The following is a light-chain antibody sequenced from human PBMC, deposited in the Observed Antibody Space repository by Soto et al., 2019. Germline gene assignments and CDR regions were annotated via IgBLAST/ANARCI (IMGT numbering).Light chain of an antibody. J-gene: IGKJ2*01. V-gene: IGKV1-39*01. Sequence: DIHMSQSPSSLSASVGYRFTITCGAGQSVSTYLNWYSQKSGGAPKLLIHRVSKLENGTPSRFSGSGLATDFTLTINTLQPEDFAVYFCQQTYMVPYTFGQGTKVDIK. CDR2: RVS. CDR1: QSVSTY. CDR3: QQTYMVPYT.